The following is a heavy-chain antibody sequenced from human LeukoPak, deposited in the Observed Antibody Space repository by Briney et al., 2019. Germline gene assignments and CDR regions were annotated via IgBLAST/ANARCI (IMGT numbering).Heavy chain of an antibody. J-gene: IGHJ6*02. D-gene: IGHD3-10*01. CDR1: GYTFTSYG. CDR3: ARGRPPMVRGVLRSYYGMDV. V-gene: IGHV1-18*01. CDR2: ISAYNGNT. Sequence: ASVKVSCKASGYTFTSYGISWVRQAPGQGLEWMGWISAYNGNTNYAQKLQGRVTMTTDTSTSTAYMELRSLRSDDTAVYYCARGRPPMVRGVLRSYYGMDVWGQGTTVTVSS.